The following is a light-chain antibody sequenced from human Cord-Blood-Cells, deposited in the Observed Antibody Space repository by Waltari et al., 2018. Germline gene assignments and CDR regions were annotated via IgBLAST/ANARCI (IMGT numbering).Light chain of an antibody. J-gene: IGLJ2*01. CDR2: GKN. CDR3: NSRDSSGNHLV. CDR1: SLRSYY. V-gene: IGLV3-19*01. Sequence: SSELTQDPAVSVALGQTVRITCQGDSLRSYYASWYQQKPGQAPVLVIYGKNNRASGNPDRFSGSSSGNTASLTITGAQAEDEADYYCNSRDSSGNHLVFGGGTKLTVL.